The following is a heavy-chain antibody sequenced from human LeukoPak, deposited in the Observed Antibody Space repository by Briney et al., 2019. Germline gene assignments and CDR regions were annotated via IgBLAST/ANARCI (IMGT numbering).Heavy chain of an antibody. CDR1: GFTFSSYS. V-gene: IGHV3-21*01. CDR3: ARSTTYYYDSSGYFGLVSRSLAHYYFDY. CDR2: ISHSSSYI. J-gene: IGHJ4*02. D-gene: IGHD3-22*01. Sequence: MPGGSLRLSCAAFGFTFSSYSMNWVRQAPGKGLEWVSSISHSSSYIYYADSVKGRFTISRDNAKNSLYLQMNSLRAEDTAVYYCARSTTYYYDSSGYFGLVSRSLAHYYFDYWGQGTLVTVSS.